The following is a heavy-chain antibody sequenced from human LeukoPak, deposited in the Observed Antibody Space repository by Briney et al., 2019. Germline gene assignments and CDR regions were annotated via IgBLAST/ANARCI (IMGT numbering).Heavy chain of an antibody. J-gene: IGHJ4*02. Sequence: GGSLRLSCATSGFTFSRYNMNWVRQAPGKGLEWVSSNTSSSIYKYYADSMKGRFTISRDTAKNSLYLQMDSLRAEDTAVYYCARDGITMRILEYWGQGTLVTVSS. V-gene: IGHV3-21*01. D-gene: IGHD3-10*01. CDR3: ARDGITMRILEY. CDR2: NTSSSIYK. CDR1: GFTFSRYN.